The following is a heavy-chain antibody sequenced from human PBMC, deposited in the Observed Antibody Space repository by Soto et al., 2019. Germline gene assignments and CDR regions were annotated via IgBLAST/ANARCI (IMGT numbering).Heavy chain of an antibody. Sequence: QVQLQKWGAGLLKPSETLSLTCAVYGGSFNGYYWTGIRQPPGKGPEWIGDIDHSGRTNYNQCLKSRVTILVDTSKNQVSLKLRSVTAADMAVFYCARAPDKYYFDSWGQGTLVTVSS. CDR2: IDHSGRT. V-gene: IGHV4-34*01. J-gene: IGHJ4*02. CDR1: GGSFNGYY. CDR3: ARAPDKYYFDS.